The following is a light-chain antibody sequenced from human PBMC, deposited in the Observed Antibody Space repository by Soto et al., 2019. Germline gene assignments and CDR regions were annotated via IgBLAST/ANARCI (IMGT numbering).Light chain of an antibody. V-gene: IGLV2-14*01. CDR1: SSDVGAYNY. Sequence: QSVLTQPASVSGSPGQSITISCTGTSSDVGAYNYVSWYQQHPGKAPKLMIYDVSNRPSGLSYRFSASKSDNTASLTISGLHAEDEDDDYCSSYTSSNTPVFGGGTKLTVL. CDR2: DVS. J-gene: IGLJ2*01. CDR3: SSYTSSNTPV.